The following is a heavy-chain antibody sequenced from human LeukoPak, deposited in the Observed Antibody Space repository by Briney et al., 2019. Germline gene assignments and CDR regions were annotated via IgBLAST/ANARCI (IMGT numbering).Heavy chain of an antibody. J-gene: IGHJ3*02. D-gene: IGHD4-23*01. Sequence: RGGSLRLSCAASGFTFKSYGMRWVRQATGKGLEWVSVISGSGDNTNYADTVKGRFTISRDNSKNTLYVQINSLRAEDTAVYYCAKNMGYGCNGAFDIWGQGTMVTVSS. CDR1: GFTFKSYG. V-gene: IGHV3-23*01. CDR2: ISGSGDNT. CDR3: AKNMGYGCNGAFDI.